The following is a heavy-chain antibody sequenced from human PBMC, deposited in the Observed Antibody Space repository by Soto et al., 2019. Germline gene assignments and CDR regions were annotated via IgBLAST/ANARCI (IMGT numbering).Heavy chain of an antibody. Sequence: LRVSCAASGFTFSSYGMHWVRQAPGKGLEWVAVISYDGSNKYYADSVKGRFTISSDNSKNTLYLQMNSLRAEDTAVYYCESLDYCSGGSCYSDYYYYGMDVWGQGTTVTVSS. CDR3: ESLDYCSGGSCYSDYYYYGMDV. CDR2: ISYDGSNK. J-gene: IGHJ6*02. V-gene: IGHV3-30*03. CDR1: GFTFSSYG. D-gene: IGHD2-15*01.